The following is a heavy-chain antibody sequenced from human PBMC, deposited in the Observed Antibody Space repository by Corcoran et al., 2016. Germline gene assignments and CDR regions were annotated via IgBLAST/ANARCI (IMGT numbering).Heavy chain of an antibody. Sequence: QVQLVQSGAEVKKPGASVKVSCKASGYTFTSYGISWVRQAPGQGLEWMGWISAYNGNTNYAQKLQGRVTMTTDTSTSTAYMELRSLRSDDTAVYYCARCYYDSSGYYKGSYYYGMDVWGQGTTVTVSS. CDR3: ARCYYDSSGYYKGSYYYGMDV. D-gene: IGHD3-22*01. V-gene: IGHV1-18*01. J-gene: IGHJ6*02. CDR2: ISAYNGNT. CDR1: GYTFTSYG.